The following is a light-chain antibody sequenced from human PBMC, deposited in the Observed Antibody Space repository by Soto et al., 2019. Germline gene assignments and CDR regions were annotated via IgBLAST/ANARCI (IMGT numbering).Light chain of an antibody. V-gene: IGKV3-20*01. CDR3: QHYGGSPPFI. CDR1: QSVWNNY. Sequence: EIVLTQSPGTLSVSPGERATLSCRASQSVWNNYLAWYQQKSGQSPRLLIYAASSRVTGIPDRFSGSGSGKDFTMKIRRLEHDDFAIYYCQHYGGSPPFIFGPVTKVDIK. CDR2: AAS. J-gene: IGKJ3*01.